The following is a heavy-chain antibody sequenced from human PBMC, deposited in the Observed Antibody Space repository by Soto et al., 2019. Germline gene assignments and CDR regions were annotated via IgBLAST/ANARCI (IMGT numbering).Heavy chain of an antibody. J-gene: IGHJ6*02. V-gene: IGHV1-18*01. CDR2: ISAYNGNT. Sequence: ASVKVSCKASGYTFTSYGISWGRQTPGQGLEWMGWISAYNGNTNYAQKLQGRVTMTTDTSTSTAYMDLGSLTSDDTAVYYCAMVDNYVTPTPQDVWGQGTTVTVSS. CDR1: GYTFTSYG. CDR3: AMVDNYVTPTPQDV. D-gene: IGHD3-16*01.